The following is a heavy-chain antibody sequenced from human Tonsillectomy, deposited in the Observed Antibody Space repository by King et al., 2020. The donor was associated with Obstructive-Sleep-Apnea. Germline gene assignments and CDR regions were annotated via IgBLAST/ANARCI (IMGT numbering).Heavy chain of an antibody. CDR3: ARGSPILNYFHY. D-gene: IGHD2-2*02. V-gene: IGHV3-30*04. J-gene: IGHJ4*02. CDR1: GFIFRTYV. CDR2: ISYDGSNK. Sequence: VQLVESGGGVVQPGRSLRLSCAASGFIFRTYVMHWVRQAPGKGLEGVSAISYDGSNKYYADSVKGRFTISRDNSKNTLYLQMNSLRAEDTAVYYCARGSPILNYFHYWGQGTLVTVSS.